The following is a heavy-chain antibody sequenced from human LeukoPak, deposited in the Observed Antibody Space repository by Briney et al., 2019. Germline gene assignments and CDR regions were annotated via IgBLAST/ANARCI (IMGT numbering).Heavy chain of an antibody. CDR2: IRYDGSNK. J-gene: IGHJ4*02. Sequence: PGGSLRLSCAASRFIFSSYWMSWVRQAPGKGLEWVAFIRYDGSNKYYADSVKGRFTISRDNSKNTLYLQMNSLRVEDTAVYYCATLPYYYDSSGSYYFDYWGQGTLVTVSS. D-gene: IGHD3-22*01. CDR1: RFIFSSYW. CDR3: ATLPYYYDSSGSYYFDY. V-gene: IGHV3-30*02.